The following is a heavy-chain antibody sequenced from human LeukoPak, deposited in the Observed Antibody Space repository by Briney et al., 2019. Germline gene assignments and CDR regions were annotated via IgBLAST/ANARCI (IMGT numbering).Heavy chain of an antibody. CDR3: ARGNGDYFNYYFDY. V-gene: IGHV4-4*07. CDR2: IYTSGST. J-gene: IGHJ4*02. Sequence: KPSETLSLICTVSGGSISSYYCSWIRQPAGKGLEWIGRIYTSGSTNYNPSLKSRVTMSVDTSKNQFSLKLSSVTAADTAVYYCARGNGDYFNYYFDYWGQGTLVTVSS. D-gene: IGHD4-17*01. CDR1: GGSISSYY.